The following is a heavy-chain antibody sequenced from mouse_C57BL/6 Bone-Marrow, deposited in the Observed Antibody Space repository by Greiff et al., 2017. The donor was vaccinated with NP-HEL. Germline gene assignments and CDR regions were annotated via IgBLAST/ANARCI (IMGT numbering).Heavy chain of an antibody. CDR2: ISGGGGNT. CDR3: ARTIIYYDYPWFAY. CDR1: GFTFSSYT. Sequence: EVNVVESGGGLVKPGGSLKLSCAASGFTFSSYTMSWVRQTPEKRLEWVATISGGGGNTYYPDSVKGRFTISRDNAKNTLYLQMSSLRSEDTALYYCARTIIYYDYPWFAYWGQGTLVTVSA. D-gene: IGHD2-4*01. V-gene: IGHV5-9*01. J-gene: IGHJ3*01.